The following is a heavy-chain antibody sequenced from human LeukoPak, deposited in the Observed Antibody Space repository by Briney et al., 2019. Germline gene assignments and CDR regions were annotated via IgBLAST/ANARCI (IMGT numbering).Heavy chain of an antibody. D-gene: IGHD3-10*01. CDR1: GGSISSSSYY. Sequence: PSETLSLTCTVSGGSISSSSYYWGWIRQPPGKGLEWIGSIYYSGSTYYNPSLKSRVTISVDTSKNQFSLKLSSVTAADTAVYCCARRGLVGFGELLTTLFDYWGQGTLVTVSS. CDR2: IYYSGST. V-gene: IGHV4-39*01. CDR3: ARRGLVGFGELLTTLFDY. J-gene: IGHJ4*02.